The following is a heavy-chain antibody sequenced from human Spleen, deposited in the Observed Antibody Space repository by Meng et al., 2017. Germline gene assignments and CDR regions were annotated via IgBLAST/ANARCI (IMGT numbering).Heavy chain of an antibody. CDR2: INPNSGGT. D-gene: IGHD3-3*01. Sequence: SVKVSCKASGYTFTGYYMHWVRQAPGQGLEWMGRINPNSGGTNYAQKFQGRVTMPRYKSIRTAYMELSRPRSDDTAVYYCARGDFWGGSEYYFDYWGQGTLVTVSS. CDR1: GYTFTGYY. CDR3: ARGDFWGGSEYYFDY. J-gene: IGHJ4*02. V-gene: IGHV1-2*06.